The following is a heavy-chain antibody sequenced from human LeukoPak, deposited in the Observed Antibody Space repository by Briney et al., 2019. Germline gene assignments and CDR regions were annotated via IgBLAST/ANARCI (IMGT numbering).Heavy chain of an antibody. J-gene: IGHJ4*02. CDR1: GGSISSYY. V-gene: IGHV4-59*01. D-gene: IGHD3-22*01. CDR3: ARVTGHVIEDYFDY. CDR2: IYYSGST. Sequence: SETLSLTCTVSGGSISSYYWSWIRQPPGKGLEWIGYIYYSGSTNYNPSLKSRVTISVDTSKNQFSLKLRSVTAADTAVYCCARVTGHVIEDYFDYWGQGTLVTVSS.